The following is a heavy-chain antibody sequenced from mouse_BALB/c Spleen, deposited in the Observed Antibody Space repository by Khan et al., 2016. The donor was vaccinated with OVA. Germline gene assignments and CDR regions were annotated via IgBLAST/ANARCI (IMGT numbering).Heavy chain of an antibody. V-gene: IGHV2-2*02. CDR2: IWSAGST. Sequence: QVQLKQSGPGLVQPSQSLSITCTVSGFSLANYSVHWVRQSPGKGLEWLGVIWSAGSTAYNAAFMSRLTINKDNSRSHVFFKMNSLQPNDTAIYYCARRGYDYGRGALFAYWGQGTLVTVSA. CDR1: GFSLANYS. J-gene: IGHJ3*01. CDR3: ARRGYDYGRGALFAY. D-gene: IGHD2-4*01.